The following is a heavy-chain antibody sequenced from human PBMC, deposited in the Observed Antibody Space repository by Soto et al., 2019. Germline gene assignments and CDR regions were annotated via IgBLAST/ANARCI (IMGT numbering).Heavy chain of an antibody. CDR2: ISYDGSNK. CDR1: GFTFSSYG. D-gene: IGHD1-26*01. V-gene: IGHV3-30*18. J-gene: IGHJ4*02. CDR3: AKDLGDGYYNAGFDY. Sequence: GGSLRLSCAASGFTFSSYGMHWVRQAPGKGLEWVAVISYDGSNKYYADSVKGRFTISRDNSKNTLYLQMNSLRAEDTAVYYCAKDLGDGYYNAGFDYWGQGTLVTVSS.